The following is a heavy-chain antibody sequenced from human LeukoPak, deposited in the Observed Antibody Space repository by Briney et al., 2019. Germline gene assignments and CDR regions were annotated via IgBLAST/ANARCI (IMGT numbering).Heavy chain of an antibody. V-gene: IGHV3-23*01. CDR1: GFTFSDYA. CDR3: AKDSFSYNGIFDALDV. CDR2: TAPV. Sequence: GGSLRLSCAASGFTFSDYAMTWVRQAPWKGLEWVSSTAPVHYADSVKGRFTISRDDSKNTLFLQINSLRAEDTAIYYCAKDSFSYNGIFDALDVWGQGTMVTVSS. D-gene: IGHD2-8*01. J-gene: IGHJ3*01.